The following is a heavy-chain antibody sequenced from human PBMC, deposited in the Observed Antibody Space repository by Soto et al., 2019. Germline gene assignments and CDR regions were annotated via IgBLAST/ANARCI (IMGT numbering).Heavy chain of an antibody. CDR3: ARVLGQQLPAFDY. CDR2: ISAYYGNT. D-gene: IGHD6-13*01. V-gene: IGHV1-18*01. CDR1: GGTFSSYA. Sequence: ASVKVSCKASGGTFSSYAISWVRQAPGQGLEWMGGISAYYGNTNYAQKRQGRVTMTTDSSTSTAYMELRSLRSDDTAVYYCARVLGQQLPAFDYWGQGTLVTVSS. J-gene: IGHJ4*02.